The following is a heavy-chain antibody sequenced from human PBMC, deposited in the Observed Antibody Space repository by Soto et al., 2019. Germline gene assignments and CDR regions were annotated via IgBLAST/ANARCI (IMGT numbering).Heavy chain of an antibody. Sequence: ASVKVSCKASGYSFTDYYMHWVRQAPGQGLEWMGWINPYRGATNYAQKFQGRVTMTRDTSISTAYMELSRLRSDDTAVYWCAREHVRPRTGAMDVWGPGTTVTVSS. J-gene: IGHJ6*02. CDR3: AREHVRPRTGAMDV. CDR2: INPYRGAT. V-gene: IGHV1-2*02. D-gene: IGHD1-1*01. CDR1: GYSFTDYY.